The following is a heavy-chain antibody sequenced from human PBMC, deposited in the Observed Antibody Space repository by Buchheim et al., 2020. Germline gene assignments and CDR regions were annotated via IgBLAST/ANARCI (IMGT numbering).Heavy chain of an antibody. V-gene: IGHV4-39*01. CDR1: GGSISSSSYY. CDR2: IYYSGST. Sequence: QLQLQESGPGLVKPSETLSLTCTVSGGSISSSSYYWGWIRQPPGKGLEWIGSIYYSGSTYYNPSLTSRVTISVDTSKNQFSLKLSSVTAADTAVYYCARRVNLQYSSSWYWFEGHFDYWGQGTL. CDR3: ARRVNLQYSSSWYWFEGHFDY. D-gene: IGHD6-13*01. J-gene: IGHJ4*02.